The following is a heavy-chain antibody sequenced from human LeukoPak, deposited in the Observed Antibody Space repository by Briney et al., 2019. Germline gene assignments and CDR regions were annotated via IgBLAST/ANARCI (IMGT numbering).Heavy chain of an antibody. Sequence: NPSKTLTLSCTVSGASTSSYFWGWIRQPPGKGLEWIGYISYTGRTNYNPSLKGRLTISLDTSKNQFSLKLSSVTAADTAVYYCARLKAVPGTAGYFDYWGQGTLVTVSS. CDR3: ARLKAVPGTAGYFDY. V-gene: IGHV4-59*01. CDR1: GASTSSYF. CDR2: ISYTGRT. J-gene: IGHJ4*02. D-gene: IGHD6-13*01.